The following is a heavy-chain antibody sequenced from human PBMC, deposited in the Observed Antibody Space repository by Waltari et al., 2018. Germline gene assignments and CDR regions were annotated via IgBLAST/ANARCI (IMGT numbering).Heavy chain of an antibody. V-gene: IGHV3-49*03. J-gene: IGHJ4*02. CDR1: GFTFGDYA. Sequence: EVQLVESGGGLVQPGRSLRLSCTASGFTFGDYAMSWFRRAPGKGLEWVGFIRSKAYGGTTEYAASVKGRFTISRDDSKSIAYLQMNSLKTEDTAVYYCTRDGAVAGNWGQGTLVTVSS. D-gene: IGHD6-19*01. CDR2: IRSKAYGGTT. CDR3: TRDGAVAGN.